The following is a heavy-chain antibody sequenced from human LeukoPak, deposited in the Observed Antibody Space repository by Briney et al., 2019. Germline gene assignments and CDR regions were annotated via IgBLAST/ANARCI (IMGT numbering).Heavy chain of an antibody. Sequence: ASVKVSCKASGYTFTSYGISWVRQAPGQELEWMGWMNPNSGNTGYAQKFQGRVTMTRNTSISTAYMELSSLRSEDTAVYYCARGGRGRYYYGMDVWGQGTTVTVSS. V-gene: IGHV1-8*02. CDR2: MNPNSGNT. CDR3: ARGGRGRYYYGMDV. J-gene: IGHJ6*02. CDR1: GYTFTSYG.